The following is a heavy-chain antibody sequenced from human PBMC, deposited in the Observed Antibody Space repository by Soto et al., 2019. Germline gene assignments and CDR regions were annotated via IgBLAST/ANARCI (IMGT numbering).Heavy chain of an antibody. CDR2: IYYTGST. J-gene: IGHJ2*01. V-gene: IGHV4-59*01. Sequence: PSETLSLTCTVSGGSISSYFWSWIRQPPGKGLEWIGYIYYTGSTNYNPSLKSRVTISVDTSKNQFSLQLSSVTAADTAVYYCAKFNWYFDLWGRGTLVTSPQ. CDR1: GGSISSYF. CDR3: AKFNWYFDL.